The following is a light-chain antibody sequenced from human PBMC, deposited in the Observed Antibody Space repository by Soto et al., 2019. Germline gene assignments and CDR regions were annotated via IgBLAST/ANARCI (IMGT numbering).Light chain of an antibody. J-gene: IGLJ2*01. V-gene: IGLV1-40*01. CDR3: QSFDTRLNSVV. CDR2: GNN. CDR1: SSNIGAGYD. Sequence: QSVVTQPPSVSGAPGQRVTISCSGSSSNIGAGYDVHWYQQFPGTAPKLLIYGNNNRPSGVPGRFSGSKSGTSASLAITGLQAEDEADYYCQSFDTRLNSVVFGGGTQLTVL.